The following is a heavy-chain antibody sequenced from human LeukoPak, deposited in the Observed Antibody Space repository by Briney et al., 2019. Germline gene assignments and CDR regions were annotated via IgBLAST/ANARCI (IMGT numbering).Heavy chain of an antibody. CDR3: ARDSPPLLMSGGFDP. V-gene: IGHV4-59*01. J-gene: IGHJ5*02. CDR2: IYYSGST. Sequence: PSETLSLTCTVSGGSISSYYWSWIRQPPGKGLEWIGYIYYSGSTNYNPSLKSRVTISVDTSKNQFSLKLSSVTAADTAVYYCARDSPPLLMSGGFDPWGQGTLVTVSS. CDR1: GGSISSYY. D-gene: IGHD2-21*01.